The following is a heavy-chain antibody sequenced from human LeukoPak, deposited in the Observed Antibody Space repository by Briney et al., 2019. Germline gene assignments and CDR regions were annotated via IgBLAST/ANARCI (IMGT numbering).Heavy chain of an antibody. CDR1: GGSISSGDYY. D-gene: IGHD3-22*01. Sequence: LSLTCTVSGGSISSGDYYWSWVRQAPGKGLEWVSAISGSGGSTYYADSVKGRFTISRDNSKNTLYLQMNSLRAEDTAVYYCAREISGDDSSGTFDYWGQGTLVTVSS. J-gene: IGHJ4*02. V-gene: IGHV3-23*01. CDR3: AREISGDDSSGTFDY. CDR2: ISGSGGST.